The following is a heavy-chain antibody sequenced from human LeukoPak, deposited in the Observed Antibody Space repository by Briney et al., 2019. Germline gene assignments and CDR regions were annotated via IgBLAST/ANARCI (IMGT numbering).Heavy chain of an antibody. CDR1: GFTFGDYA. Sequence: GSLRLSCTASGFTFGDYAMSWIRQPPGKGLEWIGYIYYSGSTNYNPSLKSRVTISVDTSKNQFSLKLSSVTAGDTAVYYCARDSSRYYDFWSGYYLDWGQGTLVTVSS. J-gene: IGHJ4*02. CDR2: IYYSGST. D-gene: IGHD3-3*01. V-gene: IGHV4-59*01. CDR3: ARDSSRYYDFWSGYYLD.